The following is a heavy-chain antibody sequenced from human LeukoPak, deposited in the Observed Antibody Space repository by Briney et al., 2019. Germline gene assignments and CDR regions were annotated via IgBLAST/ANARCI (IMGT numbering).Heavy chain of an antibody. Sequence: SETLSLTCTVPGGSISSYYWSWIRQPPGKGLEWIGYIYYSGSTNYNPSLKSRVTISVDTSKNQFSLKLSSVTAADTAVYYCARGGYSGYDWYYFDYWGQGTLVTVSS. CDR2: IYYSGST. V-gene: IGHV4-59*01. D-gene: IGHD5-12*01. CDR3: ARGGYSGYDWYYFDY. J-gene: IGHJ4*02. CDR1: GGSISSYY.